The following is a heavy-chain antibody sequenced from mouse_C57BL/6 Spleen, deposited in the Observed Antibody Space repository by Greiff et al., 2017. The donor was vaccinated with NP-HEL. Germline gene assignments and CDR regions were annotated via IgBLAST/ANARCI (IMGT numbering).Heavy chain of an antibody. CDR2: IDPENGDT. CDR1: GFNIKDDY. V-gene: IGHV14-4*01. Sequence: EVQVVESGAELVRPGASVKLSCTASGFNIKDDYMHWVKQRPEQGLEWIGWIDPENGDTEYASKFQGKATITADTSSNTAYLQLSSLTSEDTAVYYCTPYYYGSSYAWFAYWGQGTLVTVSA. J-gene: IGHJ3*01. CDR3: TPYYYGSSYAWFAY. D-gene: IGHD1-1*01.